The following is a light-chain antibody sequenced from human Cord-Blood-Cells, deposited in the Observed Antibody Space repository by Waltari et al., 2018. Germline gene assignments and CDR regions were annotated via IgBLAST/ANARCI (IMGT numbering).Light chain of an antibody. CDR1: QGISNY. CDR3: QKYNSAPRFT. Sequence: DIQMTQSQSSLSASVGDRVTITCRASQGISNYLAWYQQKPGKVPKLLIYAASTLQSGVPSRFSGSGSGTDFTLTISSLQPEDVATYYFQKYNSAPRFTFGPGTKVDIK. CDR2: AAS. J-gene: IGKJ3*01. V-gene: IGKV1-27*01.